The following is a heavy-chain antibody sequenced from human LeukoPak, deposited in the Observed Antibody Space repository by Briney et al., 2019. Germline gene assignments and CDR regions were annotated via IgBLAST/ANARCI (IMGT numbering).Heavy chain of an antibody. CDR3: TRGQRFHDY. Sequence: GGSLRLSCAASGFTSSSYWMSWVRQAPGKGLEWVGFIRSKASGGTTEYAASVKGRFTISRDDSKSIAYLQMNSLKTEDTAVYYCTRGQRFHDYWGQGTLVTVSS. D-gene: IGHD5/OR15-5a*01. J-gene: IGHJ4*02. V-gene: IGHV3-49*04. CDR2: IRSKASGGTT. CDR1: GFTSSSYW.